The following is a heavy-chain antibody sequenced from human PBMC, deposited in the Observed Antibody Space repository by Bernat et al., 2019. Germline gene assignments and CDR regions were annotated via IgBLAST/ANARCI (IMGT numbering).Heavy chain of an antibody. D-gene: IGHD3-10*01. CDR2: IYYSGST. CDR1: GGSISSGGYY. Sequence: QVQLQESGPGLVKPSQTLSLTCTVSGGSISSGGYYWSWIRQHPGKGLEWIGYIYYSGSTYYNPSLKSRVTISVDTSKNQCSLKLSSVTAADTAVYYCARDNVASGSYYAVYGMDVWGQGTTVTVSS. CDR3: ARDNVASGSYYAVYGMDV. V-gene: IGHV4-31*03. J-gene: IGHJ6*02.